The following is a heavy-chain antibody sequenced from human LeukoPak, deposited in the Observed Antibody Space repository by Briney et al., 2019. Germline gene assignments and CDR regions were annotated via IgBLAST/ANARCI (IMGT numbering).Heavy chain of an antibody. CDR2: ISAYNGNT. CDR3: ASENEGTAMEL. D-gene: IGHD5-18*01. J-gene: IGHJ4*02. V-gene: IGHV1-18*01. Sequence: APVKVSCKASGYTFTSYGISWVRQAPGQGLEWMGWISAYNGNTNYAQKLQGRVTMATDTSTSTAYMELRSLRSDDTAVYYCASENEGTAMELWGQGTLVTVSS. CDR1: GYTFTSYG.